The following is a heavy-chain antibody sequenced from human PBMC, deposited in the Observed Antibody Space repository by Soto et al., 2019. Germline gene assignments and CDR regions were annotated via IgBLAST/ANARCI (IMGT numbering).Heavy chain of an antibody. CDR3: THSPRFAHSNYGWLDP. V-gene: IGHV2-5*02. CDR2: IYWDDDK. D-gene: IGHD4-4*01. J-gene: IGHJ5*01. Sequence: QINLKESGPTLVKPTQTLTLTCTFSGFSRSTSGVGVGWIRQPPGKALEWLALIYWDDDKEYNPSLKSRLTIAKDNSKYQLVLTMTKMDTVDTSKYSCTHSPRFAHSNYGWLDPWGQGTLVTVSS. CDR1: GFSRSTSGVG.